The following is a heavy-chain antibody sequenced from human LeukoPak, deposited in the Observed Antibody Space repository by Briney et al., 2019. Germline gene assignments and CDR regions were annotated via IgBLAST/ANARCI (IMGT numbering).Heavy chain of an antibody. V-gene: IGHV1-2*06. CDR2: INPNSGGT. CDR3: ARDHGYSYGNSDY. D-gene: IGHD5-18*01. Sequence: ASVKVSCKASGYTFTGYYMHWVRQAPGQGLEWMGRINPNSGGTNYAQKFQGRVTMTRDTSISTAYMGLSRLRSDDTAVYYCARDHGYSYGNSDYWGQGTLVTVSS. J-gene: IGHJ4*02. CDR1: GYTFTGYY.